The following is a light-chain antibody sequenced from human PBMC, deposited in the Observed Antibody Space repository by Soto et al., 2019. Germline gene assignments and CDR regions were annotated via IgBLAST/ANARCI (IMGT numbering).Light chain of an antibody. V-gene: IGLV1-40*01. CDR1: SSNIGAGFD. CDR3: SSYTSSSLYV. CDR2: EVS. J-gene: IGLJ1*01. Sequence: QSVLTQPPSVSGAPGQRVTIPCTGTSSNIGAGFDVHWYQHLPGTAPKLMIYEVSNRPSGVSNRFSGSKSGNTASLTISGLQAEDEADYYCSSYTSSSLYVFGTGTKLTVL.